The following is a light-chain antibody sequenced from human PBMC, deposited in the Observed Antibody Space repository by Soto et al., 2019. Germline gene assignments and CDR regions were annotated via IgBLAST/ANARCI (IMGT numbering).Light chain of an antibody. CDR3: QQYHTYPLA. Sequence: DIQMTQSPSTLAASVGDRITITCRASQSINTWLAWYLQKPGKGPKLLIYKTSNLESGVPSRFSGSGSGTEFPLTISSLQPDDFATYYCQQYHTYPLAFGGGTKVEIK. CDR1: QSINTW. V-gene: IGKV1-5*03. J-gene: IGKJ4*01. CDR2: KTS.